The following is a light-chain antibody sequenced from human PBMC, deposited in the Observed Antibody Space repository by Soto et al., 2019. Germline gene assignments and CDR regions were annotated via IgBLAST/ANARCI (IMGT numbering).Light chain of an antibody. CDR2: GAS. CDR3: QQYGSSPHT. Sequence: EIVLTQSPGTQSLSPGERATLSCRASQSVSSSYLAWYQHKPGPAPRLLIYGASSRATGIPDRFSGSGSGTDFTLTISRLEPEDFAVYYCQQYGSSPHTFGQGTKLEIK. CDR1: QSVSSSY. J-gene: IGKJ2*01. V-gene: IGKV3-20*01.